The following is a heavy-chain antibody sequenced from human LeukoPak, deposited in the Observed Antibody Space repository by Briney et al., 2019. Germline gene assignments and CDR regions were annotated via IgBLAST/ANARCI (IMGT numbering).Heavy chain of an antibody. J-gene: IGHJ4*02. V-gene: IGHV1-18*01. Sequence: ASVKVSCKASGYTFTSYCISWVRQAPGQGLEWMGWISAYNGNTNYAQKLQGRVTMTTDTSTSTAYMELRSLRSDDTAVYYCARDSSLNIAAAGTFDYWGQGTLVTVSS. CDR1: GYTFTSYC. CDR3: ARDSSLNIAAAGTFDY. CDR2: ISAYNGNT. D-gene: IGHD6-13*01.